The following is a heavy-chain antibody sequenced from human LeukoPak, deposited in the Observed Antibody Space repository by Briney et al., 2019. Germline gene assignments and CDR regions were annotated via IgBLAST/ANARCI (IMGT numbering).Heavy chain of an antibody. CDR2: IYSSGSA. J-gene: IGHJ4*01. D-gene: IGHD3-9*01. CDR3: ARHRDYFDT. Sequence: KPSETLSLTCTVSGASITNNFWTWIRQPPGKGLEWIGYIYSSGSANYNPSHKSRVIISADTSKNQISLNLTSVTAADTALYFCARHRDYFDTWGHGTLVTVSS. V-gene: IGHV4-59*08. CDR1: GASITNNF.